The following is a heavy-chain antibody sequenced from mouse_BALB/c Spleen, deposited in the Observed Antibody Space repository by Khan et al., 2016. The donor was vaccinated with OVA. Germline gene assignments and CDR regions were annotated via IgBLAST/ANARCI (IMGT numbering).Heavy chain of an antibody. J-gene: IGHJ2*01. D-gene: IGHD1-2*01. V-gene: IGHV3-2*02. Sequence: EVQLQESGPGLVKPSQSLSLTYTVTGYSITSGYGWNWIRQFPGNKLEWMGYISYSGSTNYNPSLKSRTSITRDTSKNQFFLQLNSVTTEDTATYYCARTARIKYWGQGTTLTVSS. CDR2: ISYSGST. CDR3: ARTARIKY. CDR1: GYSITSGYG.